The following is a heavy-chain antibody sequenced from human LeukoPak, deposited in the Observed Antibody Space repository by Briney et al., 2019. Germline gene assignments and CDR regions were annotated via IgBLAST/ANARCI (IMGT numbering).Heavy chain of an antibody. CDR2: IIPIFGTA. V-gene: IGHV1-69*06. Sequence: GASVKVSCKASGGTFSSYAISWVRQAPGQGLEWMGGIIPIFGTANYAQKFRGRVTITADKSTSTAYMELSSLRSEDTAVYYCASLDSVGSNWFGPWGQGTLVTVSS. D-gene: IGHD1-26*01. CDR1: GGTFSSYA. J-gene: IGHJ5*02. CDR3: ASLDSVGSNWFGP.